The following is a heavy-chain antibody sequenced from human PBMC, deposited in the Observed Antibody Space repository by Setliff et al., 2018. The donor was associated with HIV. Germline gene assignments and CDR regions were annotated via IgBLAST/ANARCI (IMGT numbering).Heavy chain of an antibody. J-gene: IGHJ4*02. CDR3: ARDPYCPNTCYEDFTFDS. D-gene: IGHD2-8*01. Sequence: PSETLSLTCTVSGGSISSGSYYWSWIRQPPGKGLEWIGSIYYSGSTYYNPSLKSRLTISLDTSKNQFSLQVTSVTAADTAVYYCARDPYCPNTCYEDFTFDSWGQGTLVTVSS. CDR1: GGSISSGSYY. CDR2: IYYSGST. V-gene: IGHV4-39*07.